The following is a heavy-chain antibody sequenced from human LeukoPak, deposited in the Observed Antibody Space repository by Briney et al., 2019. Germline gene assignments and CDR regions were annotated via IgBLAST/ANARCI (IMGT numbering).Heavy chain of an antibody. CDR1: GFTFSSYA. Sequence: PGGSLRLSCAASGFTFSSYAMSWVRQAPGKGLEWVSAISGSGGSTYYADSVKGRFIISRDNSKNTLYLQMNSLRAEDTAVYYCAKDGRFTSGHWNWFDPWGQGTLVTVSS. CDR2: ISGSGGST. J-gene: IGHJ5*02. CDR3: AKDGRFTSGHWNWFDP. D-gene: IGHD3-22*01. V-gene: IGHV3-23*01.